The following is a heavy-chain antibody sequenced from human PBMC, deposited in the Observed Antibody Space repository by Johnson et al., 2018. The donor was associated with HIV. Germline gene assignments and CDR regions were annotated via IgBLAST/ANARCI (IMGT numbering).Heavy chain of an antibody. J-gene: IGHJ3*02. CDR2: ISYDGSNK. CDR1: GFTFSSYG. CDR3: AKDKSNAFDI. Sequence: QEQLVESWVGVVQPGRSLRLSCAASGFTFSSYGMHWVRQAPGKGLEWVAVISYDGSNKYYADSVKGRFTISRDNSKNTLYLQMNSLRAEDTAVYYCAKDKSNAFDIWGQGTMVTVSS. V-gene: IGHV3-30*18.